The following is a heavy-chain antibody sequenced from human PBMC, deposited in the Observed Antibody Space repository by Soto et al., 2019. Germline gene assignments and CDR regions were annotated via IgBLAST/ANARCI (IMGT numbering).Heavy chain of an antibody. CDR3: AKGLFPTSIAETNWFDP. CDR2: IRGSGSST. J-gene: IGHJ5*02. Sequence: PGGSLRLSCAASGFTFSSYSISWVRQAPGKGVELVSAIRGSGSSTYSADSVKGRFTTSSDNSKTTLYLQMNRLRAEATAVYYCAKGLFPTSIAETNWFDPWGQGTLVTVSS. D-gene: IGHD6-6*01. CDR1: GFTFSSYS. V-gene: IGHV3-23*01.